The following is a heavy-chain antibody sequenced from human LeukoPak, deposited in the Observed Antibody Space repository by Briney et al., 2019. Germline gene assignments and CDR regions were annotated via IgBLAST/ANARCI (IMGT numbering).Heavy chain of an antibody. CDR2: IYYSGST. Sequence: PSETLSLTCTVSGGSISSYYWSWIRQPPGKGLEWIGYIYYSGSTNYNPSLKSRVTISVDTSKNQFSLKLSSVTAADTAVCYCARDRATMVRGVRDYYYYGMDVWGKGTTVTVSS. J-gene: IGHJ6*04. CDR3: ARDRATMVRGVRDYYYYGMDV. D-gene: IGHD3-10*01. V-gene: IGHV4-59*01. CDR1: GGSISSYY.